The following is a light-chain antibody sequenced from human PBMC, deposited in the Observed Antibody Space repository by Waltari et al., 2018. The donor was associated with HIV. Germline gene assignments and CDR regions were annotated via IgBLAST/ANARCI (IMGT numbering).Light chain of an antibody. CDR2: GAS. CDR3: QQLNSFPLFT. Sequence: DIQLTQSPPFLSAYVGTRVTTTCRPSQDLNSYLAWYQQKVGQAPKLLIYGASTLQTGVPSRFSGSGSGTEYTLTIKSLQPDDFATYFCQQLNSFPLFTFGPGTKVDVK. CDR1: QDLNSY. V-gene: IGKV1-9*01. J-gene: IGKJ3*01.